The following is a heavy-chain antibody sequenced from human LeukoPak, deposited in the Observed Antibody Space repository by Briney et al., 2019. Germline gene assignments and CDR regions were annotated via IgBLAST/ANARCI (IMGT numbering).Heavy chain of an antibody. Sequence: GGSLRLSCAASGFTFSSYAMSWVRQAPGKGLEWVSVISGSGGSTYYADSVKGRFTISRDNSKNTLYLQMNSLRAEDTAVYYCARVYYYTSGSRWGDYFDYWGQGTLVTVSS. CDR3: ARVYYYTSGSRWGDYFDY. CDR2: ISGSGGST. V-gene: IGHV3-23*01. CDR1: GFTFSSYA. D-gene: IGHD3-10*01. J-gene: IGHJ4*02.